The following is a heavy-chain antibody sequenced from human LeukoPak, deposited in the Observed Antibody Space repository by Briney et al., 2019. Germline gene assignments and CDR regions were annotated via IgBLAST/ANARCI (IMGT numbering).Heavy chain of an antibody. V-gene: IGHV3-21*05. CDR3: GRDLAGKSWAGDH. CDR2: ISQSGSVT. Sequence: GGSLRLSCAASGFTFGSYRMSWVRQAPGKGLEWVSYISQSGSVTCNADSVKGRFTISRDNAENSLYLQMNSLRAEDTAMYYCGRDLAGKSWAGDHWGQVILITVSS. CDR1: GFTFGSYR. D-gene: IGHD3-16*01. J-gene: IGHJ4*02.